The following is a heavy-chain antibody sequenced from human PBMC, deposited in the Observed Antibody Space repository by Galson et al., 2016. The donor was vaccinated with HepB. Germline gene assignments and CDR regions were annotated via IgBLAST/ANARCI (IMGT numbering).Heavy chain of an antibody. CDR2: ISYDGSNK. CDR3: AKDRGDAYYYGMDV. J-gene: IGHJ6*02. Sequence: SLRLSCAASELTFSSYGMHWVRQAPGKGLEWVAVISYDGSNKYYADSVKGRFTISRDNSKNTVYLQMNSLRAEDKAVYYCAKDRGDAYYYGMDVWGQGTTVTVSS. V-gene: IGHV3-30*18. D-gene: IGHD5-24*01. CDR1: ELTFSSYG.